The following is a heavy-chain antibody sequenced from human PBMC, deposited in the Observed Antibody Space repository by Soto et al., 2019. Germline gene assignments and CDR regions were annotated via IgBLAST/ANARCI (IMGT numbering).Heavy chain of an antibody. CDR1: GFTFSSYS. CDR3: ARDSLEYSSSWYYFDY. V-gene: IGHV3-21*01. J-gene: IGHJ4*02. CDR2: ISSSSSYI. Sequence: PGGSLRLSCAASGFTFSSYSMNWVRQAPGKGLEWVSSISSSSSYIYYADSVKGRFTISRDNAKNSLYLQMNSLRAEDTAVYYCARDSLEYSSSWYYFDYWGQGTLVTVSS. D-gene: IGHD6-13*01.